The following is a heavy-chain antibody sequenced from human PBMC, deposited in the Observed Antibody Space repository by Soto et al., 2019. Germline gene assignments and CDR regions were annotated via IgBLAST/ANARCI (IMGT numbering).Heavy chain of an antibody. CDR1: GYSLTSYW. J-gene: IGHJ4*02. CDR2: IYPGDSDT. D-gene: IGHD3-10*01. V-gene: IGHV5-51*01. CDR3: AILPRGFGELFDMDY. Sequence: GDSLKISCKGSGYSLTSYWIGWVRQMPGKGLAWMGIIYPGDSDTRYSPSFQGQVTISADKSISTAYLQWSSLKASDTAMYYCAILPRGFGELFDMDYWGQGTLVTVSS.